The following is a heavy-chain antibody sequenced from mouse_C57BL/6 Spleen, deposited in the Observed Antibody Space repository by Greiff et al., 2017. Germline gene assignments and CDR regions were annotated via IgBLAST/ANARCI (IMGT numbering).Heavy chain of an antibody. CDR3: ARGIYDGYWGAMDY. CDR2: IYPGDGDT. D-gene: IGHD2-3*01. Sequence: QVQLQQSGPELVKPGASVKISCKASGYAFSSSWMNWVKQRPGKGLEWIGRIYPGDGDTNYNGKFKGKATLTADKSSSTAYMQLSSLTSEDSAVYFCARGIYDGYWGAMDYWGQGTSVTVSS. V-gene: IGHV1-82*01. J-gene: IGHJ4*01. CDR1: GYAFSSSW.